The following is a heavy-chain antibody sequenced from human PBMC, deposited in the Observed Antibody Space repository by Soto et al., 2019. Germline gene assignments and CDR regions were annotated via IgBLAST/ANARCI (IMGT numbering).Heavy chain of an antibody. CDR1: GDSVTSNVW. V-gene: IGHV4-4*02. CDR3: ARDAAVPGESDRFDY. CDR2: AYHNGLT. J-gene: IGHJ4*02. D-gene: IGHD6-19*01. Sequence: ETLSLTCTVSGDSVTSNVWWSWVRQPPGKGLEWIGEAYHNGLTDYSPSLKSRVTMSVDTTKNEFSLKLTSLTAADTAIYYCARDAAVPGESDRFDYWGQGTLVTVSS.